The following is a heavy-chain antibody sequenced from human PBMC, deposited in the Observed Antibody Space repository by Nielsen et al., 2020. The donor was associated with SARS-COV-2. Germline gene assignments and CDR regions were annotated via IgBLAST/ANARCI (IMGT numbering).Heavy chain of an antibody. Sequence: SETLSLTCTVSGGSISSSSYYWGWIRQPPGKGLEWIGSIYYSGSTYYNPSLKSRVTISVDTSKNQFSLKLSSVTAADTAVYYCARVKIDCTNGVCAGGWFDPWGQGTLVTVSS. CDR2: IYYSGST. CDR3: ARVKIDCTNGVCAGGWFDP. V-gene: IGHV4-39*01. D-gene: IGHD2-8*01. CDR1: GGSISSSSYY. J-gene: IGHJ5*02.